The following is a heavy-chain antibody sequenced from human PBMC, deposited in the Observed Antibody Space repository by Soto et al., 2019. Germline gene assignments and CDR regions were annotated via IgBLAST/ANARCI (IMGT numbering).Heavy chain of an antibody. Sequence: QVQLVESGGGVVQPGRSLRLSCAASGFTFSSYAMHWVRQAPGKGLEWVAVISYDGSDKYYADSVKGRFTISRDNSKNTLNLRMNSLRADDTAVYYCGKDVGELSPESYDYWGQGTPITVSS. CDR2: ISYDGSDK. V-gene: IGHV3-30*18. J-gene: IGHJ4*02. D-gene: IGHD3-16*02. CDR3: GKDVGELSPESYDY. CDR1: GFTFSSYA.